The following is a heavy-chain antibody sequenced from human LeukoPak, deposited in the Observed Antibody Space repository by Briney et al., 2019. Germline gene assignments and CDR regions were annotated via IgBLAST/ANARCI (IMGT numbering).Heavy chain of an antibody. V-gene: IGHV1-8*02. Sequence: ASVKVSCKASGGTFSSYAISWVRQAPGQGLEWMGWMNPNSGNTGYAQKFQGRVTMTRNTSISTAYMELSSLRSEDTAVYYCARFSYSNPLDYWGQGTLVTISS. J-gene: IGHJ4*02. D-gene: IGHD4-11*01. CDR3: ARFSYSNPLDY. CDR1: GGTFSSYA. CDR2: MNPNSGNT.